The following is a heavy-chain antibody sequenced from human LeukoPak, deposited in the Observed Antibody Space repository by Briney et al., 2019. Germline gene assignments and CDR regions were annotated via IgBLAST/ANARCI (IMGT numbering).Heavy chain of an antibody. CDR1: GFTFSNAW. CDR2: IKSKTDGGTT. D-gene: IGHD3-22*01. CDR3: TTDTYTTIVVDAFDI. J-gene: IGHJ3*02. Sequence: GGSLRLSCAASGFTFSNAWMSWVRQAPGKGLEWVGRIKSKTDGGTTDYAAPVKGRFTISRDDSKNTLYLQMNSLKTEDTAVYYCTTDTYTTIVVDAFDIWGQGTMVTVSS. V-gene: IGHV3-15*01.